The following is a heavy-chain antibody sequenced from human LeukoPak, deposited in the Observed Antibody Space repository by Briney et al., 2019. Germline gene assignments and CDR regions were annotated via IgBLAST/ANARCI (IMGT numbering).Heavy chain of an antibody. CDR2: ISGSGGST. Sequence: PGGSLRLSCAASGFTLSSYAMSWVRQAPGKGLEWVSAISGSGGSTYYADSVKGRFTISRDNSKNTLYLQMNSLRAEDTAVYYCAGHLWFGESWYFDYWGQGTLVTVSS. D-gene: IGHD3-10*01. CDR3: AGHLWFGESWYFDY. J-gene: IGHJ4*02. CDR1: GFTLSSYA. V-gene: IGHV3-23*01.